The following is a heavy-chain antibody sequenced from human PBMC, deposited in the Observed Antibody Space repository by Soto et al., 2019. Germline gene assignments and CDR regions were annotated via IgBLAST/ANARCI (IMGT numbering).Heavy chain of an antibody. CDR2: ISAHNGNT. D-gene: IGHD1-1*01. J-gene: IGHJ4*02. Sequence: QVHLVQSGAEVKKPGASVKVSCKGSGYTFTTYGITWVRQAPGQGLEWMGWISAHNGNTNYAQKLQGRVTVTRDTAAGTAYMGLSSLVSHGTTVYNCARRRYGDYWGQVALVTDSS. CDR3: ARRRYGDY. V-gene: IGHV1-18*01. CDR1: GYTFTTYG.